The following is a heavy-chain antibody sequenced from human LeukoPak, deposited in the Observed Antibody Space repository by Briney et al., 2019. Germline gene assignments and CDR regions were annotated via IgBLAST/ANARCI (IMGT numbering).Heavy chain of an antibody. V-gene: IGHV3-30*02. D-gene: IGHD5-12*01. CDR2: IRSDGSSN. J-gene: IGHJ4*02. Sequence: GGSLRLSCAASGFTFSSHGMHWVRQAPGKGLEWVTFIRSDGSSNYYGDSVKGRFTLSRDNAKNSLYLQMNSLRAEDTAVYYCARDLAFRGYSGYDTDYWGQGTLVTVSS. CDR1: GFTFSSHG. CDR3: ARDLAFRGYSGYDTDY.